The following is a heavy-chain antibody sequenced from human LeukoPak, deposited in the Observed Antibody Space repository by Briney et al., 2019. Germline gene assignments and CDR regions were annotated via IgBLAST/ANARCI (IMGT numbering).Heavy chain of an antibody. J-gene: IGHJ6*03. Sequence: PGGSLRLSCTASGFTFGDYAMSWVRQAPGKGLEWVGFIRSKAYGGTTEYAASVKGRFTISRDDSKSIAYLQMNSLKTEDTAVYYCTRGSAAGNNLAYYYYMDVWGKGTTVTISS. CDR3: TRGSAAGNNLAYYYYMDV. D-gene: IGHD6-13*01. CDR2: IRSKAYGGTT. CDR1: GFTFGDYA. V-gene: IGHV3-49*04.